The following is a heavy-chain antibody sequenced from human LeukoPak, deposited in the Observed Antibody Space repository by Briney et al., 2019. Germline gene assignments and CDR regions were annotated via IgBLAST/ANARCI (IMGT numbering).Heavy chain of an antibody. CDR2: INHSGST. CDR3: ARHPRITMIVVAHFDY. D-gene: IGHD3-22*01. CDR1: GGSFSGYY. Sequence: PSETLSLTCAVYGGSFSGYYWSWIRQPPGKGLEWIGEINHSGSTNYNPSLKSRVTISVDTSKNQFSLKLSSVTAADTAVYYCARHPRITMIVVAHFDYWGQGTLVTVSS. J-gene: IGHJ4*02. V-gene: IGHV4-34*01.